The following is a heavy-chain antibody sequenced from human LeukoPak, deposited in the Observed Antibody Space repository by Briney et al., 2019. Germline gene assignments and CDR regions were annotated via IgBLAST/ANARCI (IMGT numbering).Heavy chain of an antibody. Sequence: ASVKVSCKASGYTFTSYVINWVRQATGQGLEWMGWMNPSSGNTGYAQKFQGRVTMTRNTSISTAYMELSSLRSEDTAVYYCASRPEYYYDSSGYPPEDAFDIWGQGTMVTVSS. CDR3: ASRPEYYYDSSGYPPEDAFDI. D-gene: IGHD3-22*01. J-gene: IGHJ3*02. CDR1: GYTFTSYV. CDR2: MNPSSGNT. V-gene: IGHV1-8*01.